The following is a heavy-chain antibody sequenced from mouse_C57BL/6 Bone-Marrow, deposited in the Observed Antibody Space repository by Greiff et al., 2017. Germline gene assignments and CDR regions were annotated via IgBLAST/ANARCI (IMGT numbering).Heavy chain of an antibody. CDR1: GYTFTSYW. CDR2: INPSNGGT. J-gene: IGHJ4*01. CDR3: AGERGQYCARDN. V-gene: IGHV1-53*01. Sequence: VQLQQPGTELVKPGASVKLSCKASGYTFTSYWMHWVKQRPGQGLEWIGNINPSNGGTNYNEKFKSKATLTVDKSSSTAYMQLSSLTSEDSAVXYWAGERGQYCARDNWGKGTSDTVSS. D-gene: IGHD6-1*01.